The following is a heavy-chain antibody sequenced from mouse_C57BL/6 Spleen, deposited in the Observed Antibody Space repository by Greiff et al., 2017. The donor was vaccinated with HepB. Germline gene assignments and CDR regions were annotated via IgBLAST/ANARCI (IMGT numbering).Heavy chain of an antibody. J-gene: IGHJ2*01. V-gene: IGHV5-9*01. CDR1: GFTFSSYT. D-gene: IGHD3-2*02. Sequence: EVKLMESGGGLVKPGGSLKLSCAASGFTFSSYTMSWVRQTPEKRLEWVATISGGGGNTYYPDSVKGLFTISRDNAKNTLYLQMSSLRSEDTALYYCARHDSSGYGYWGQGTTLTVSS. CDR2: ISGGGGNT. CDR3: ARHDSSGYGY.